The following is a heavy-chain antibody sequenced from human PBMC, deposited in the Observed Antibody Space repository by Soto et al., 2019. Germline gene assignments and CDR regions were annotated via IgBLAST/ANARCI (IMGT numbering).Heavy chain of an antibody. J-gene: IGHJ2*01. CDR1: GFTFSDYY. Sequence: QVQLVESGGGLVKPGGSLRLSCAASGFTFSDYYMSWIRQAPGKGLEWVSYISSSSSYTNYADSVKGRFTISRDNAKXXXXXXXXXXXXXXXXXXXXXXXLRGHAXXXYFDLWGRGTLVTVSS. CDR3: XXXLRGHAXXXYFDL. V-gene: IGHV3-11*05. CDR2: ISSSSSYT.